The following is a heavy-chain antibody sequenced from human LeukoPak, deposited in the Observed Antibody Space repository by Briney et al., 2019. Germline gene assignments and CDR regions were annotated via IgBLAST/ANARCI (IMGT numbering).Heavy chain of an antibody. J-gene: IGHJ6*03. V-gene: IGHV3-7*01. CDR3: ARALGWNYAGDYYYYMDV. CDR1: GFTFSSYW. Sequence: PGGSLRLSCAASGFTFSSYWMSWVRQAPGKGLEWVANIKQDGSEKYYVDSVKGRFTISRDNAKNSLYLQMNSLRAEDTAVYYCARALGWNYAGDYYYYMDVWGKGTTVTVSS. CDR2: IKQDGSEK. D-gene: IGHD1-7*01.